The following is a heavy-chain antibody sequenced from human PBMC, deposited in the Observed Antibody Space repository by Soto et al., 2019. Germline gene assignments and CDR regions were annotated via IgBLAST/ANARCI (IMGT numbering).Heavy chain of an antibody. J-gene: IGHJ4*02. D-gene: IGHD5-18*01. CDR1: GVTFSSYG. CDR2: ISYDGTNK. V-gene: IGHV3-30*18. Sequence: PGGSLRLSCAASGVTFSSYGMHWVRQAPGKGLEWVAVISYDGTNKYYADSVKGRFTISRDDSKNTLYLQMNSLRPEDTAVYYCAKEKAPRGYSFLVDYWGQGTLVTVSS. CDR3: AKEKAPRGYSFLVDY.